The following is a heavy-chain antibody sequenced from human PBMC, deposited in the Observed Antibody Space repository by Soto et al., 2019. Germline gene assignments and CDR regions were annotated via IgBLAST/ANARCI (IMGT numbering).Heavy chain of an antibody. CDR3: ARDARYDFWSGYYRDYGMDV. CDR2: ISSSSSYI. D-gene: IGHD3-3*01. CDR1: GVAFRSYT. J-gene: IGHJ6*02. Sequence: GGSLRLSCAAGGVAFRSYTRNWVRQASGKGLEWVSSISSSSSYIYYADSVKGRFTISRDKAKKSLYLQMNSLRAEDTAVYYCARDARYDFWSGYYRDYGMDVWGQGT. V-gene: IGHV3-21*01.